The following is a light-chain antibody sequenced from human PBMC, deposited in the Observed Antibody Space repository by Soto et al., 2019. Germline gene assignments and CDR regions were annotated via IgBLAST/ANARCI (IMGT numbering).Light chain of an antibody. CDR1: GSNIGSNP. J-gene: IGLJ1*01. CDR2: TNK. CDR3: AAWDDSLSGDV. Sequence: QSALTQPPSASGTPGQRVTLSCSGSGSNIGSNPVSLYQQLPGTSPPLPIYTNKQRPSGGPDRFSGSKSGTSASLAISGLRSEDEADYYCAAWDDSLSGDVFGTGTKATVL. V-gene: IGLV1-47*02.